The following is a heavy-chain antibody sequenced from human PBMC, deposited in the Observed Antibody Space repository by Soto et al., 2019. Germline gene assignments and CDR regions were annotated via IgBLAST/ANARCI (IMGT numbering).Heavy chain of an antibody. CDR1: GFTFSSYW. D-gene: IGHD6-13*01. CDR2: IKQDGSVK. J-gene: IGHJ4*02. CDR3: ARDWEDNEQQLVSSQDLHYFDY. Sequence: EVQLVESGGGLVQPGGSLRLSCAASGFTFSSYWMSWVRQAPGKGLEWVANIKQDGSVKYYVDSVKGRFTISRANAKNSLYLQMNSLRAEDTAVYYCARDWEDNEQQLVSSQDLHYFDYWGQGTLVPVSS. V-gene: IGHV3-7*01.